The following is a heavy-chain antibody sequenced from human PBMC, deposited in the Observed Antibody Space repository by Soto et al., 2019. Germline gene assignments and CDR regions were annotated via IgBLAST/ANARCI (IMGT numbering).Heavy chain of an antibody. Sequence: PGGSLRLSCAASGFDFSGYAMSWVRQAPGKGLQWVSVITGGGTSIYYAASVKGRFSIARDTSSNTLVLHMSSLRAEDTALYYCAKHQYSFAHYIDHWGQGTQVTVS. V-gene: IGHV3-23*01. CDR2: ITGGGTSI. D-gene: IGHD5-12*01. CDR1: GFDFSGYA. J-gene: IGHJ4*02. CDR3: AKHQYSFAHYIDH.